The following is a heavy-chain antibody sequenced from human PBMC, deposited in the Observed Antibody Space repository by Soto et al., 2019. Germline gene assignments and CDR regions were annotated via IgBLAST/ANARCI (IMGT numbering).Heavy chain of an antibody. Sequence: QVQLGQCGAEVKKPGASVKVSCKASGYTFSSYAMHWVRQAPGQRLEWMGWINAGNGNTKYSQKFQGRVTITRDTSASTAYMELSSLRSEDTAVYYCASEYCGGDCYSAARYGMDVRGQGTTVTVSS. D-gene: IGHD2-21*02. V-gene: IGHV1-3*01. CDR2: INAGNGNT. J-gene: IGHJ6*02. CDR1: GYTFSSYA. CDR3: ASEYCGGDCYSAARYGMDV.